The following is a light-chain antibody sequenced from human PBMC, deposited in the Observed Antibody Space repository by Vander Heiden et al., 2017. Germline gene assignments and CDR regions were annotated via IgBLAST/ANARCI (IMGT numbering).Light chain of an antibody. Sequence: DIQMTQPPSSLSASVGDRVTLTCRASQSISSYLNWYQQKPGKAPKLLIYAASSLHSGVPSRFSGSGSGTDFTLTISSLQPEDFATYYCQQSYRTPLTFGGGTKVEIK. V-gene: IGKV1-39*01. CDR3: QQSYRTPLT. J-gene: IGKJ4*01. CDR2: AAS. CDR1: QSISSY.